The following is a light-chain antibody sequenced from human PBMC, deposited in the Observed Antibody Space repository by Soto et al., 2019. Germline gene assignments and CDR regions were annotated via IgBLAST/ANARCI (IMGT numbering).Light chain of an antibody. CDR2: GGS. Sequence: QSALTQPASVSGSPGQSITISCTGTSGDIGSYNRVSWYQQHPGKAPKLIIYGGSDRPSGVSNRFSGSKSDNTASLTISGLQAEDEADYYCCSYTSTYVFGFGTKLTVL. CDR1: SGDIGSYNR. V-gene: IGLV2-23*01. CDR3: CSYTSTYV. J-gene: IGLJ1*01.